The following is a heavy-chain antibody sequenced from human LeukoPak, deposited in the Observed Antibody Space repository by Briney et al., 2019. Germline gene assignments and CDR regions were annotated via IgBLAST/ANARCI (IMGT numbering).Heavy chain of an antibody. V-gene: IGHV3-21*01. CDR1: GFTFSSYT. D-gene: IGHD3-10*02. CDR2: ISYSSDYI. J-gene: IGHJ4*02. Sequence: PGGSLRLSCAASGFTFSSYTMNWVRQAPGKGLEWVSSISYSSDYIYYADSVKGRFTISRDNAKNSLYLQMNSLRAEDTAVYYCGRDDDRVRGVIDYWGQGTLVTVSS. CDR3: GRDDDRVRGVIDY.